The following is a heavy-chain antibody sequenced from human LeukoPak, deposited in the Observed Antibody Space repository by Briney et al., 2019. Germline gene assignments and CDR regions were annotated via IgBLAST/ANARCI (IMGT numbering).Heavy chain of an antibody. J-gene: IGHJ6*02. V-gene: IGHV1-69*13. D-gene: IGHD2-15*01. Sequence: SVKVSCKASGGTFISYAISWVRQAPGQGLEWMGGIIPIFGTANYAQKFQGRVTITADESTSTAYMELSTLRSEDTAVYYCAREGSDGYYGMDVWGQGTTVTVSS. CDR1: GGTFISYA. CDR3: AREGSDGYYGMDV. CDR2: IIPIFGTA.